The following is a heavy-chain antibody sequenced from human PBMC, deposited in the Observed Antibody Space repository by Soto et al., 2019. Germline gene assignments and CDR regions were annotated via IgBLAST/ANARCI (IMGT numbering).Heavy chain of an antibody. V-gene: IGHV1-18*01. CDR1: GYTFTSYG. D-gene: IGHD6-13*01. Sequence: ASVKVSCKASGYTFTSYGISWVRQAPGQRLEWMGWISAYNGNTNYAQKLQGRVTMTTDTSTSTAYMELRSLRSDDTAVYSCARDGGQQLVRWFDPWGQGTLVTVSS. J-gene: IGHJ5*02. CDR3: ARDGGQQLVRWFDP. CDR2: ISAYNGNT.